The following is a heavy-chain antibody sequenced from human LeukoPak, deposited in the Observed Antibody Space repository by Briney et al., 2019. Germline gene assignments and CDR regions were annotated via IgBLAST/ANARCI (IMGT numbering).Heavy chain of an antibody. Sequence: PSETLSLTCTVSGYSINRGYYWGWIRQPPGMGLEWIGSIYHSVSTYYNPSLKTRVTISVDTSKNQFFLKLSSATAADTAVYYCARVTQQQLTDAFNIWGQGTMVTVSS. J-gene: IGHJ3*02. V-gene: IGHV4-38-2*02. CDR1: GYSINRGYY. CDR2: IYHSVST. CDR3: ARVTQQQLTDAFNI. D-gene: IGHD6-13*01.